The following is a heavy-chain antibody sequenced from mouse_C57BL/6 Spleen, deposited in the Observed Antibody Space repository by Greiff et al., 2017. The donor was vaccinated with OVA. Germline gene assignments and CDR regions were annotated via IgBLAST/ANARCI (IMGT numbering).Heavy chain of an antibody. CDR1: GFTFSSYA. D-gene: IGHD3-2*02. J-gene: IGHJ3*01. V-gene: IGHV5-9-1*02. CDR2: ISSGGDYI. CDR3: TREGTAQATFAY. Sequence: DVQLVESGEGLVKPGGSLKLSCAASGFTFSSYAMSWVRQTPEKRLEWVAYISSGGDYIYYADTVKGRFTISRDNARNTLYLQMSSLKSEDTAMYYCTREGTAQATFAYWGQGTLVTVSA.